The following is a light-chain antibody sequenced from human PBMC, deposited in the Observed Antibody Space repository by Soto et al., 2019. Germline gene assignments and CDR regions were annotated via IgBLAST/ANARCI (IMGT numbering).Light chain of an antibody. V-gene: IGKV1-39*01. CDR2: GAS. Sequence: DIQMTQSPSSLSASVGDRVTITCRGSQSISSNLNWYQKKPGKAPKLLIFGASSLQSGVPSRFSGRRSGTDFTLTISSLQPEDFATYYCQQSYSTPYTFGQGTKLEI. CDR1: QSISSN. CDR3: QQSYSTPYT. J-gene: IGKJ2*01.